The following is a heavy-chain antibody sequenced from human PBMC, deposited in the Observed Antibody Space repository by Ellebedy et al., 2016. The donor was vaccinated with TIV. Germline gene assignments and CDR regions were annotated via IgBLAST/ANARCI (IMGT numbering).Heavy chain of an antibody. D-gene: IGHD2-21*01. V-gene: IGHV3-21*01. Sequence: GESLKIYCAASGFTFSDYSINWVRQAPGKGLEWVSSLSSRGSHIYHADSVKGRFTISRDDARNSVFLQMTSLRVEDTAVYYCARDRDVHVSVDYWGQGTLVTVSS. CDR3: ARDRDVHVSVDY. J-gene: IGHJ4*02. CDR2: LSSRGSHI. CDR1: GFTFSDYS.